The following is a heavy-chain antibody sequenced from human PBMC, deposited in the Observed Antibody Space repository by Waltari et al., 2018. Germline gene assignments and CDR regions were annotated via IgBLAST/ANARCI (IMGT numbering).Heavy chain of an antibody. CDR1: RCNFGEYS. V-gene: IGHV3-48*02. J-gene: IGHJ3*01. D-gene: IGHD2-15*01. CDR3: VRDHRWAFDL. Sequence: EGQLVESGGGWVQPGGSLRVACAASRCNFGEYSMNWVRQGPEKGLEWVAYIATYSDTFYEDSVKGRFTISRDNVNKLLYLDMTMLREDDTAIYYCVRDHRWAFDLWGQGTMVTVSS. CDR2: IATYSDT.